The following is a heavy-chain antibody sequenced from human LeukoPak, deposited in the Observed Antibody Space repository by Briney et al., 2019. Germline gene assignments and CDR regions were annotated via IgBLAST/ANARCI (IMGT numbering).Heavy chain of an antibody. J-gene: IGHJ4*02. D-gene: IGHD3-3*01. CDR2: VYDTGST. Sequence: SETLSLTCTVSGDSITNYYWSWIRQPPGKRLQWIGYVYDTGSTNYNPSLKSRVSISIDKSKNQFSLKLTSVTAADTAVYYCARVTYYDFWSGWRDWGQGTLVTVSS. V-gene: IGHV4-59*01. CDR3: ARVTYYDFWSGWRD. CDR1: GDSITNYY.